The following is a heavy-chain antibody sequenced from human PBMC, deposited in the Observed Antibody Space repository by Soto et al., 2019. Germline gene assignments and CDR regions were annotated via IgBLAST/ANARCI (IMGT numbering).Heavy chain of an antibody. CDR2: GIPIFGTA. V-gene: IGHV1-69*01. CDR3: ARDNNPHSRGRYRPYYVDY. J-gene: IGHJ4*02. Sequence: QVQLVQSGAEVKKPGSSVKVSCKASGGTFSSYAISWVRQAPGQGLEWMGGGIPIFGTANYAQKFQGRVTMTADDSTSTAYMELSSLRSEDTAVYYCARDNNPHSRGRYRPYYVDYWGQGTLVTVSS. CDR1: GGTFSSYA. D-gene: IGHD1-26*01.